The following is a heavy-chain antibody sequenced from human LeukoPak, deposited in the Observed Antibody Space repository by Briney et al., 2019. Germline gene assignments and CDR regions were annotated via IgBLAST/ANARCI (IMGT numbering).Heavy chain of an antibody. D-gene: IGHD3-10*01. CDR3: ARDRRLLYFGELFHDAFDI. J-gene: IGHJ3*02. V-gene: IGHV3-23*01. CDR2: ISGSGGTI. CDR1: GFIFNNYA. Sequence: GGSLRLSCAASGFIFNNYAMNWVRQAPGKGLEWVSAISGSGGTIYYADSVKGRFTISRDNSQNTLYLQMNSLRAEDTAVYYCARDRRLLYFGELFHDAFDIWGQGTMVTVSS.